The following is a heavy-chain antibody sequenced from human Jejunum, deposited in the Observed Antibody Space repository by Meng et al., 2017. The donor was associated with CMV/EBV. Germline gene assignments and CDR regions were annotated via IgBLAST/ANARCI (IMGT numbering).Heavy chain of an antibody. Sequence: QITLKESGPTLVKPTQTLTLTCPFSGFSLSTSGVGVGWIRQPPGKALEWLALIYWDDDKRYSPSLKSRLTITKDTSKNQVVLTMTNMDPVDTATYYCAHRPSYYDFWSGSEWGQGTLVTVSS. J-gene: IGHJ4*02. CDR2: IYWDDDK. V-gene: IGHV2-5*02. D-gene: IGHD3-3*01. CDR3: AHRPSYYDFWSGSE. CDR1: GFSLSTSGVG.